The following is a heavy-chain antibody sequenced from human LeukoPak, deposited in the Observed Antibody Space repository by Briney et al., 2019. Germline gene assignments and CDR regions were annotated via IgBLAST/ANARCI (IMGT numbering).Heavy chain of an antibody. CDR2: ISAYNGNT. CDR1: GYTFTSYG. D-gene: IGHD3-9*01. J-gene: IGHJ3*02. V-gene: IGHV1-18*01. CDR3: ARDNRRTYYDILTGYYKYFPIDAFDI. Sequence: ASVTLSCKASGYTFTSYGISWVRQAPGQGLEWMGWISAYNGNTNYAKKLQGRVTITTDTSTSTAYMELSSLRSDDTAVYYCARDNRRTYYDILTGYYKYFPIDAFDIWGQGTMVTVSS.